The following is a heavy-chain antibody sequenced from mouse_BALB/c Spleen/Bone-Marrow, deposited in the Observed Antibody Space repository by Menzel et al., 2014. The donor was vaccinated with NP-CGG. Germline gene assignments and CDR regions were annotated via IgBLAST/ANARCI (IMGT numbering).Heavy chain of an antibody. CDR3: ARGNYGNYVDYFDY. CDR1: GFTFSSYG. V-gene: IGHV5-6-3*01. D-gene: IGHD2-1*01. CDR2: INSNGGST. Sequence: EVMLVESGGGLVQPGGSLKLSCAASGFTFSSYGMSWVRPTPDKRLELVASINSNGGSTYYPDSVKGRFTISRDNAKNTLSLQMSSLKSEDTAMYYCARGNYGNYVDYFDYWGQGTTLTGSS. J-gene: IGHJ2*01.